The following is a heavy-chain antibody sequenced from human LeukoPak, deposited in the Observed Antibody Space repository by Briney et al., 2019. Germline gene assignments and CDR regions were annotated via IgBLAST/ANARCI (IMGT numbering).Heavy chain of an antibody. V-gene: IGHV4-39*01. D-gene: IGHD6-6*01. J-gene: IGHJ5*02. CDR2: IYYSGST. CDR3: VAEARGGIAAWFDP. CDR1: GGSISSSSYY. Sequence: SDTLSLTCTVSGGSISSSSYYWGWIRPPPGKGLEWIGSIYYSGSTYYNPSLKRRVTISVDTSKNQFSLKLSSVTAADTAVYYCVAEARGGIAAWFDPWGQGTLVTVSS.